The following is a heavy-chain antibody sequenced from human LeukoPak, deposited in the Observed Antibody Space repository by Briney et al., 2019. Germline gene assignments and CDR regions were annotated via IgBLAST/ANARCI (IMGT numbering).Heavy chain of an antibody. J-gene: IGHJ4*02. D-gene: IGHD2-15*01. CDR3: ARDQGGGHTYYFDY. CDR1: GFTFSSYN. CDR2: ISSSSSTI. V-gene: IGHV3-48*01. Sequence: GGSLRLSCAASGFTFSSYNMNWVRQAPGKGLEWVSYISSSSSTIYCADSVKGRFTISRDNAKNSLYLQMNSLRAEDTAVYYCARDQGGGHTYYFDYWGQGTLVTVAS.